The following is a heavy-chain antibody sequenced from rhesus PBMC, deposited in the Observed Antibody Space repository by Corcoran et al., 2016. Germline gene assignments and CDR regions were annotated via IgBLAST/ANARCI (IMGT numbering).Heavy chain of an antibody. CDR1: GYPFKTYA. J-gene: IGHJ4*01. V-gene: IGHV7-114*01. CDR2: INTTTGNP. D-gene: IGHD3S6*01. Sequence: QVQLVQSGAEVKQPGASVKVSCKASGYPFKTYALNWVRQTRGQRLEWMGWINTTTGNPTYPQAFKEPFTFSLDTSTTTANLQISSLKAGDTAVYYCARSHFAPGFDYWGQGVLVTVSS. CDR3: ARSHFAPGFDY.